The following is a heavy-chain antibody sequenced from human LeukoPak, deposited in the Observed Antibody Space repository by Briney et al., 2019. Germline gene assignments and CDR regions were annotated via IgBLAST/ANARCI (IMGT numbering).Heavy chain of an antibody. Sequence: GGSLRLSCAASGFTFSSYAMHWVRQAPGKGLEWVAVISYDGSNKYYADSVKGRLTISRDNSKNTLYLQMNSLRAEDTAVYYCARGAGGYSYGYYFDYWGQGTLVTVSS. CDR3: ARGAGGYSYGYYFDY. J-gene: IGHJ4*02. CDR1: GFTFSSYA. D-gene: IGHD5-18*01. V-gene: IGHV3-30-3*01. CDR2: ISYDGSNK.